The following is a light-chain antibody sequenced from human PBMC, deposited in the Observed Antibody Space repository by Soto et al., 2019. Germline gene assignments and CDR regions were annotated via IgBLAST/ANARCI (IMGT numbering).Light chain of an antibody. V-gene: IGKV3-15*01. Sequence: EILMTQSPATLSVSPGERATLSCRASQSVDSNLAWYQQKPGQAPRLLIYGASTRATGISARFSGSGSGTEFTLTISSLQSEDFAVYYCQQYNNWPLTFGQGTKVDIK. J-gene: IGKJ1*01. CDR3: QQYNNWPLT. CDR1: QSVDSN. CDR2: GAS.